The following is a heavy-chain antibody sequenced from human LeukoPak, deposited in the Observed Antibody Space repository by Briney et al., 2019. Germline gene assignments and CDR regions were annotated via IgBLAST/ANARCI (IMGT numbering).Heavy chain of an antibody. Sequence: ASVKVSCKASGYTFTSYGISWVRQAPGQGLEWMGWINPNSGGTNYAQKFQGRVTMTRDTSISTAYMELSRLRSDDTAVYYCARAGDSSGWYGAHFDYWGQGTLVTVSS. CDR3: ARAGDSSGWYGAHFDY. J-gene: IGHJ4*02. CDR1: GYTFTSYG. CDR2: INPNSGGT. V-gene: IGHV1-2*02. D-gene: IGHD6-19*01.